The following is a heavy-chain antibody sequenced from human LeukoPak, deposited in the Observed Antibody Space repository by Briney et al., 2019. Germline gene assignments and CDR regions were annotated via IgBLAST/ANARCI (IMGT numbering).Heavy chain of an antibody. D-gene: IGHD3-22*01. CDR1: GFTFSSYS. CDR3: AGTYYYDSSGYDY. J-gene: IGHJ4*02. CDR2: ISSNSSYI. Sequence: GGSLRLSCAASGFTFSSYSMNWVRQAPGKGLEWVSSISSNSSYIYYADSVKGRFTISRDNAKNSLYLQMNSLRAEDTAVYYCAGTYYYDSSGYDYWGQGTLVTVSS. V-gene: IGHV3-21*01.